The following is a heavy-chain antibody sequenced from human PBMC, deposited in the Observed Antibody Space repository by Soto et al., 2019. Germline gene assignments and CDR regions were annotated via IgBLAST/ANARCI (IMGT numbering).Heavy chain of an antibody. J-gene: IGHJ4*02. CDR1: GGSISSYY. CDR3: ARLIDDFWSGYSYYFDY. D-gene: IGHD3-3*01. CDR2: IYYSGST. V-gene: IGHV4-59*08. Sequence: PSETLSLTCTVSGGSISSYYWSWIRQPPGKGLEWIGYIYYSGSTNYNPSLKCRVTISVDTSKNQFSLKLSSVTAADTAVYYCARLIDDFWSGYSYYFDYWGQGTLVTVSS.